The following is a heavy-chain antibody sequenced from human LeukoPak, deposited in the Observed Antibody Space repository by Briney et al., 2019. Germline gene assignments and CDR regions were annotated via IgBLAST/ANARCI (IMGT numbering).Heavy chain of an antibody. CDR2: ISSSGSTI. Sequence: GGSLRLSCAASGFTFSSYEMNWVRQAPGKGLEWVSYISSSGSTIFYADFVKGRITISRDNAKNSLYLQMNSLRAEDTAVYYCVRGWRSDSWGQGTLVTVSS. CDR3: VRGWRSDS. CDR1: GFTFSSYE. J-gene: IGHJ4*02. V-gene: IGHV3-48*03. D-gene: IGHD3-3*01.